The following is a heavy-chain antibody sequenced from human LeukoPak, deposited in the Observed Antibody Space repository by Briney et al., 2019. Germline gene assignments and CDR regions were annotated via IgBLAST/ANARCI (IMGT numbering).Heavy chain of an antibody. CDR3: ARDSGGSDYYMDV. J-gene: IGHJ6*03. CDR1: GFTFSSYS. CDR2: ISSSSSTI. D-gene: IGHD1-26*01. Sequence: GGSLRLSCAASGFTFSSYSMNWVRQAPGKGLEWVSYISSSSSTIYYADSAKGRFTISRDNAKNSLYLQMNSLRAEDTAVYYCARDSGGSDYYMDVWGKGTTVTVSS. V-gene: IGHV3-48*04.